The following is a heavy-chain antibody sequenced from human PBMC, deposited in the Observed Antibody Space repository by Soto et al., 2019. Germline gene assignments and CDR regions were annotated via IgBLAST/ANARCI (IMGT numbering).Heavy chain of an antibody. CDR3: ARSAVTGYILGQYNWFDP. J-gene: IGHJ5*02. CDR1: GGTFSSYT. Sequence: QVQLVQSGAEVKKPGSSVKVSCKASGGTFSSYTISWVRQAPGQGLEWMGRIIPILGIANYAQKFQGRVTITADKSTSTAYMELSSLRSEDTAVYYCARSAVTGYILGQYNWFDPWGQGTLVTVSS. V-gene: IGHV1-69*02. CDR2: IIPILGIA. D-gene: IGHD3-9*01.